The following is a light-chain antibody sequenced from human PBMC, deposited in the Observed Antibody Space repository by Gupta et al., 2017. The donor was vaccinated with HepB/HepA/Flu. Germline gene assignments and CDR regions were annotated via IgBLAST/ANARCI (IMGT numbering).Light chain of an antibody. CDR3: SSCTTSNTYV. Sequence: SALPQPASVSGSPGQPITISCTGTSSDVGYCNYVSWYQQHPGKAPKLLIYDVTNRPSGVSNRFSGSKSGNTASLTISGLQAEDEADYYCSSCTTSNTYVFGTGTKVTVL. J-gene: IGLJ1*01. CDR1: SSDVGYCNY. V-gene: IGLV2-14*03. CDR2: DVT.